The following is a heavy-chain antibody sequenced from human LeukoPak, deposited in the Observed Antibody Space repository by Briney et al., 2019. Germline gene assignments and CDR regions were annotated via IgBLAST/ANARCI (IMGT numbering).Heavy chain of an antibody. J-gene: IGHJ5*02. Sequence: ASVKVSCKASGGTFSSYAISWVRQAPGQGLEWMGRIIPIFGMANYAQKFQGRVTITADKSTSTAYMELSSLRSEDTAVYYCASGGWATAAAGHNWFDPWGQGTLVTVSS. CDR2: IIPIFGMA. D-gene: IGHD6-13*01. CDR3: ASGGWATAAAGHNWFDP. V-gene: IGHV1-69*04. CDR1: GGTFSSYA.